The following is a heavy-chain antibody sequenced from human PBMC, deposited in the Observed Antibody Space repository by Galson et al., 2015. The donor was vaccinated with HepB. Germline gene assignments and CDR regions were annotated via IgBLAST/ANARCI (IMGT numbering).Heavy chain of an antibody. J-gene: IGHJ1*01. CDR1: RLTFAPYA. CDR3: ARDGDYQYFQH. Sequence: SLRLSCAASRLTFAPYAVHWVRQAPGKGLEWVAYISFDGSDKSYADSVKGRFTISRDNSKNTLYLQMNSLRPEDTAVYYCARDGDYQYFQHWGQGTLVTVSS. CDR2: ISFDGSDK. D-gene: IGHD4-17*01. V-gene: IGHV3-30*04.